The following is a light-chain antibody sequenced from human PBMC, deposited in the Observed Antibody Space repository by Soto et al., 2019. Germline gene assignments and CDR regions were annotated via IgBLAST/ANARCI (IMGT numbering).Light chain of an antibody. J-gene: IGLJ2*01. CDR1: SSDVGAYNY. V-gene: IGLV2-8*01. Sequence: QSALTQPPSASGSPGQSVTISCTGTSSDVGAYNYVSWYQQHPGKAPKLMIFEVTQRPSGVPDRFSGSKSGNTASLTVSGLQAEDEADYYCSSYAGSNNVLFGGGTKVTVL. CDR2: EVT. CDR3: SSYAGSNNVL.